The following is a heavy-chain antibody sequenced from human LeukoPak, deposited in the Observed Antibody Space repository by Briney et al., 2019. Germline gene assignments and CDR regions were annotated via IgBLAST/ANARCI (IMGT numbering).Heavy chain of an antibody. V-gene: IGHV3-7*01. CDR3: ARIGSGWYWDY. Sequence: GGSLRLSCAASGFTFSSYWMIWVRQAPGKGLEWVASIKQDGSEKYYVDSVKGRFTISRDNAKNSLYLQMNSLRAEDTAVYYCARIGSGWYWDYWGQGTLVTVSS. CDR2: IKQDGSEK. J-gene: IGHJ4*02. D-gene: IGHD6-19*01. CDR1: GFTFSSYW.